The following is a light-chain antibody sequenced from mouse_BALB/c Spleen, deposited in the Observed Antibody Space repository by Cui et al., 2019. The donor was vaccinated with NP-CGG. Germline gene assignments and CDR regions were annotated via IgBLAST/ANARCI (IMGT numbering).Light chain of an antibody. CDR1: SSVSSSY. J-gene: IGKJ5*01. CDR3: QQWSSNPLT. CDR2: SIS. V-gene: IGKV4-79*01. Sequence: QIVLTQYPAIMSASPGERVTMTCSASSSVSSSYLYWYQQKSGSSPKLLIYSISNLAAGVPARFSGSGSGTSYSLPTNSMEAEDAATYYCQQWSSNPLTFGAGTKLELK.